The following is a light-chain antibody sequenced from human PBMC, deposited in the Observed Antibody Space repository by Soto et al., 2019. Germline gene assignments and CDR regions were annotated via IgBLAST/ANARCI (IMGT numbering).Light chain of an antibody. CDR2: SNP. J-gene: IGLJ2*01. CDR3: AAWDDSLNGVV. Sequence: QSVLTQPPSASGTPGQTIAISCSGGSSNIGSHTVNWYQQLPGTAPRLLIYSNPQRPSGVPDHFSGSKSGTSASLAISGLQSEYEGDYYCAAWDDSLNGVVFGGGTKLTVL. V-gene: IGLV1-44*01. CDR1: SSNIGSHT.